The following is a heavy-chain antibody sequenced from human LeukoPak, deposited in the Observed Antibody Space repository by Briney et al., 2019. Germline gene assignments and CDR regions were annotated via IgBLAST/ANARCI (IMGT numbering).Heavy chain of an antibody. CDR1: GYSFTSYG. J-gene: IGHJ6*02. CDR2: ISAYNGNT. V-gene: IGHV1-18*01. Sequence: ASVKVSCKASGYSFTSYGISWVRQAPGQGLAWMGWISAYNGNTNYAQRLQGRVTMTTDTSASTAYMELRSLRSDDTAVYYCAREGVGYYGMDVWGQGTTVTVSS. D-gene: IGHD2-15*01. CDR3: AREGVGYYGMDV.